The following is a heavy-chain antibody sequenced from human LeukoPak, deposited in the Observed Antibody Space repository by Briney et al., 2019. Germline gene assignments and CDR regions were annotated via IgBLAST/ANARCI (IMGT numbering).Heavy chain of an antibody. D-gene: IGHD6-19*01. J-gene: IGHJ3*02. V-gene: IGHV1-69*06. CDR2: IIPIFGTA. CDR3: ARDASYSSGWYAFDI. Sequence: SVKVSCKASGGTFSSYAISWVRQAPGQGLEWMGGIIPIFGTANYAQKFQGRVTITADKSTSTAYMELSSLRSEDTAVYYCARDASYSSGWYAFDIWGQGTMVTVSS. CDR1: GGTFSSYA.